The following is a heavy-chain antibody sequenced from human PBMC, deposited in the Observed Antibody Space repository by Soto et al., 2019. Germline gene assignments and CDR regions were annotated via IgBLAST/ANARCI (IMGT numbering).Heavy chain of an antibody. J-gene: IGHJ5*02. Sequence: SETLSLTCTVSGGSISSYYWSWIRQPPGKGLEWIGYIYYSGSTNYNPSLKSRVTISVDTSKNQFSLKLSSVTAADTAVYYCARTSIVVAPAAMGVSWFDPWGQGTLVTVSS. CDR1: GGSISSYY. D-gene: IGHD2-2*01. V-gene: IGHV4-59*01. CDR3: ARTSIVVAPAAMGVSWFDP. CDR2: IYYSGST.